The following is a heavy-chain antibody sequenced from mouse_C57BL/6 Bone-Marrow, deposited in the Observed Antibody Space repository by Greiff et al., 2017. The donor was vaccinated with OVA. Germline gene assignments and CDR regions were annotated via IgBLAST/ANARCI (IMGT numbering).Heavy chain of an antibody. D-gene: IGHD1-1*01. Sequence: QVQLQQSGPELVKPGASVKISCKASGYAFSSSWMNWVKQRPGKGLEWIGRIYPGDGDTNYNGKFKGKATLTADKSSSTAYMQLSSLTSEDSAVYFCARGGVVATGGYFDVWGTGTTVTVSS. CDR3: ARGGVVATGGYFDV. J-gene: IGHJ1*03. CDR1: GYAFSSSW. CDR2: IYPGDGDT. V-gene: IGHV1-82*01.